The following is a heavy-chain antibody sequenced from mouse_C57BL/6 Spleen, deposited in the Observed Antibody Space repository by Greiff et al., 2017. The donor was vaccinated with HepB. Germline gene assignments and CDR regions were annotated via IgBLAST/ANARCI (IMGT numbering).Heavy chain of an antibody. Sequence: QVQLQQPGAELVRPGSSVKLSCKASGYTFTSYWMDWVKQRPGQGLEWIGNIYPSDSETHYNQKFKDKATLTVDKSSSTAYMQLSSLTSEDSAVYYCASYDYDGRNYFDYWGQGTTLTVSS. CDR1: GYTFTSYW. V-gene: IGHV1-61*01. CDR2: IYPSDSET. J-gene: IGHJ2*01. CDR3: ASYDYDGRNYFDY. D-gene: IGHD2-4*01.